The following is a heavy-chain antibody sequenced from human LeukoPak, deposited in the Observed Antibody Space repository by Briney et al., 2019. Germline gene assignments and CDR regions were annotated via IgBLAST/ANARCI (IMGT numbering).Heavy chain of an antibody. D-gene: IGHD2-8*01. J-gene: IGHJ4*02. CDR3: ARDSNYFFR. CDR2: IYPGGDI. Sequence: GGSLRLSCAASDLTVTSNYMSWVRQAPGKGLQWVSVIYPGGDIYYADSVRGRFTISRDNAKNSLYLQMISLRAEDTAMYYCARDSNYFFRWGQGTLVTVSS. V-gene: IGHV3-53*01. CDR1: DLTVTSNY.